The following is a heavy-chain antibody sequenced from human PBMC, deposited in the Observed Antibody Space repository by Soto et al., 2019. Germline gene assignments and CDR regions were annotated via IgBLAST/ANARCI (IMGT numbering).Heavy chain of an antibody. V-gene: IGHV3-23*01. CDR1: GFTFSSYA. CDR3: AKGDYDSSGYYPYYYYYYGMDV. CDR2: ISGSGGST. D-gene: IGHD3-22*01. Sequence: GGSLRLSCAASGFTFSSYAMSWVRQAPGKGLEWVSAISGSGGSTYYADSVKGRFTISRDNSKNTLYLQMNSLRAEDTAVYYCAKGDYDSSGYYPYYYYYYGMDVWGQGTTVTVSS. J-gene: IGHJ6*02.